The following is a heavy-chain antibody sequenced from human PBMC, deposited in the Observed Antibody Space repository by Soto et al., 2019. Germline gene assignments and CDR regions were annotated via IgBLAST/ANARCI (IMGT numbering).Heavy chain of an antibody. Sequence: SETLSLTCAVSGGSISSSNWCSWVRQPPGKGLEWIGEIYHSGSTNYNPSLKSRVTISVDKSKNQFSLKLSSVTAADTAVYYCARVGYYDSSGYYYAPFFDYWGQGTLVTVSS. D-gene: IGHD3-22*01. J-gene: IGHJ4*02. V-gene: IGHV4-4*02. CDR2: IYHSGST. CDR3: ARVGYYDSSGYYYAPFFDY. CDR1: GGSISSSNW.